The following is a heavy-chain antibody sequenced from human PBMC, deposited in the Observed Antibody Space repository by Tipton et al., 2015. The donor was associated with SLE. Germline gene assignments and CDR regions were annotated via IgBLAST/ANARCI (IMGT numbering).Heavy chain of an antibody. Sequence: SLRLSCAASGFTFITYSMNWVRQASGKGLEWVSYISRSSTTIFNAESVKGRFSISRDNVKNSLYLQMNSLRAEDTAVYYCAKGTEWGRYYYMDVWGKGTTVTVSS. CDR2: ISRSSTTI. J-gene: IGHJ6*03. D-gene: IGHD3-16*01. V-gene: IGHV3-48*01. CDR1: GFTFITYS. CDR3: AKGTEWGRYYYMDV.